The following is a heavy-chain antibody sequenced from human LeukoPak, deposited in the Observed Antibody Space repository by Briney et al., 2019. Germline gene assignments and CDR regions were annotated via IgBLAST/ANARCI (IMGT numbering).Heavy chain of an antibody. Sequence: AASVKVSCKASGYTFTRYDINWVRQATGQGLEWMGWMNPNSGNTDYAQKFQGRVTMTRNTSISTAYMELSSLRSEDTAVYYCARGVGSGSYYRFDPWGQGTLVTVSS. D-gene: IGHD3-10*01. CDR1: GYTFTRYD. CDR2: MNPNSGNT. V-gene: IGHV1-8*01. CDR3: ARGVGSGSYYRFDP. J-gene: IGHJ5*02.